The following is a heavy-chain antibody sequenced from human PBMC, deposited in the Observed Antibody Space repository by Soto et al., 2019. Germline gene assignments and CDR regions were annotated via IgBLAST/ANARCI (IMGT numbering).Heavy chain of an antibody. D-gene: IGHD6-19*01. CDR3: AKDEARYSSGWYDY. V-gene: IGHV3-30*18. Sequence: QPGGSLRLSCAASGFTFSSYGMHWVRQAPGKGLEWVAVISYDGSNKYYADSVKGRFTISRDNSKNTLYLQMNSLRAEDTAVYYCAKDEARYSSGWYDYWGQGTLVTVSS. J-gene: IGHJ4*02. CDR2: ISYDGSNK. CDR1: GFTFSSYG.